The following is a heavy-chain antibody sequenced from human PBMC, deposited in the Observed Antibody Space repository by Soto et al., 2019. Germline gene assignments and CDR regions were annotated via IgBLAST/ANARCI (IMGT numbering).Heavy chain of an antibody. D-gene: IGHD4-17*01. J-gene: IGHJ6*02. CDR3: ARMNVDSYQFYYAMDV. CDR1: GFSLTTGKMG. V-gene: IGHV2-26*01. CDR2: IFSDNER. Sequence: SGPTLVNPTETPTLTCTVSGFSLTTGKMGVSWIRQPPGKALEWLAHIFSDNERSYSTSLQGRLTISKETSGSQVVLSMTNVAPVDTATYYCARMNVDSYQFYYAMDVWGQGT.